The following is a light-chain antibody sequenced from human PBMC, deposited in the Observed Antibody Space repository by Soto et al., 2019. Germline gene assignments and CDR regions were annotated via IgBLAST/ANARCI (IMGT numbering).Light chain of an antibody. Sequence: DIQMTQSPSSLSASLRDRVTITCRASQSISTYLNWYQQKPGKAPKLLMYAASNLQSGVPSRFSGSGSGRDFTLTISSLQPEDFATYYCQQSYSTLYTFGQGTKLEIK. CDR1: QSISTY. V-gene: IGKV1-39*01. J-gene: IGKJ2*01. CDR3: QQSYSTLYT. CDR2: AAS.